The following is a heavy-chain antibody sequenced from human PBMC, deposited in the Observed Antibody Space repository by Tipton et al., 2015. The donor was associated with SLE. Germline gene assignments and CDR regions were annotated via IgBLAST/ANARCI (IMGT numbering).Heavy chain of an antibody. CDR3: ARGGGWELWYFDY. V-gene: IGHV4-34*01. J-gene: IGHJ4*02. CDR1: GGSFSGYY. D-gene: IGHD1-26*01. Sequence: TLSLTCAVYGGSFSGYYWSWIRQPPGKGLEWIGKINHSGSTNYNPSLKSRVTISVDTSKNQFSLKLSSVTAADTAVYYCARGGGWELWYFDYWGQGTLVTVSS. CDR2: INHSGST.